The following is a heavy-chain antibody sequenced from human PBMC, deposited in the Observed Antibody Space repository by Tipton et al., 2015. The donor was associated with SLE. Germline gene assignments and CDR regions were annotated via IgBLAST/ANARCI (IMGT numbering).Heavy chain of an antibody. J-gene: IGHJ5*02. D-gene: IGHD4-17*01. CDR2: MYSGGRI. Sequence: GSLRLSCKASGFAFSSYAMTWVRQAPGKGLEWVSVMYSGGRIHYGDSVKGRFTISRDNSKSTLYLQMNSLRIDDTAVYYCAKTLFGDYGDPWGQGTLVTVSS. V-gene: IGHV3-23*03. CDR3: AKTLFGDYGDP. CDR1: GFAFSSYA.